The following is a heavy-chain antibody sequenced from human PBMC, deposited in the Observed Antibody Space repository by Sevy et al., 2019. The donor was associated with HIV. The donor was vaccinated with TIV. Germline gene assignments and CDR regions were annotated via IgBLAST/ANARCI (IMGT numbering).Heavy chain of an antibody. CDR1: GCTFTGYY. CDR2: INPNSGGT. D-gene: IGHD6-19*01. Sequence: ASVKVSCKASGCTFTGYYMHWVRQAPGQGLEWMGWINPNSGGTNYAQKFQGRVTMTRDTSISTAYMELSRLRSDDTAVYYCARDLNPIAVAGTGYFDYWGQGTLVTVSS. V-gene: IGHV1-2*02. CDR3: ARDLNPIAVAGTGYFDY. J-gene: IGHJ4*02.